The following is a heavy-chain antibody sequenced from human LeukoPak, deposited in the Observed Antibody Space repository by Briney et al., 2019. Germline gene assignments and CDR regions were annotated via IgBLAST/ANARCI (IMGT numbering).Heavy chain of an antibody. D-gene: IGHD4-17*01. CDR3: ARNRSVTTTPGFDH. CDR2: IYHSGST. J-gene: IGHJ4*02. V-gene: IGHV4-38-2*01. CDR1: GYSIRSGDY. Sequence: PSETLSLTCAVSGYSIRSGDYWGWIRQSPGKGLEWIGCIYHSGSTHYNPSLKSRVTISVDTSKNQFSLMLTSVTAADTAVYYCARNRSVTTTPGFDHWGQGTLVTVSS.